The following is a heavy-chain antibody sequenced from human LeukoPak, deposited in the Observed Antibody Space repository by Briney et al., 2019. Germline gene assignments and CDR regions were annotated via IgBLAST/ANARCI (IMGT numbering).Heavy chain of an antibody. CDR2: INPNNGGT. Sequence: ASVKVSCKASGYTFTDYYMHWVRQAPGQGLEWMGWINPNNGGTKYAQKFQGRVTMTRDTSISTAYMELSSLRSDDTAVYYCAAPRYCSGGSCYPSFDYWGQGTLVTVSS. J-gene: IGHJ4*02. CDR3: AAPRYCSGGSCYPSFDY. CDR1: GYTFTDYY. D-gene: IGHD2-15*01. V-gene: IGHV1-2*02.